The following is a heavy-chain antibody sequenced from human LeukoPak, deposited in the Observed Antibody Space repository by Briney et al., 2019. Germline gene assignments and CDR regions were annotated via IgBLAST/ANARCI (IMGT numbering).Heavy chain of an antibody. Sequence: GESLKISCKGSGYSFTSYWIGWVRQLPGKGLEWMGIIYPGDSDTRYSPSFQGQVTISADKSVSTAYLQWSSLKASDTAMYYCARFKDSGSYHWYFDYWGQGTLVTVSS. J-gene: IGHJ4*02. D-gene: IGHD3-10*01. CDR3: ARFKDSGSYHWYFDY. CDR1: GYSFTSYW. CDR2: IYPGDSDT. V-gene: IGHV5-51*01.